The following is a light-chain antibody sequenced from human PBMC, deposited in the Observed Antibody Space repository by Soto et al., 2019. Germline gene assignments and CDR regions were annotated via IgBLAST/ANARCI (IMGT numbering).Light chain of an antibody. J-gene: IGLJ3*02. Sequence: QSALTQPASVSGSPGQSITISCTGTSSDVGSYNLVSWYQQHPGKAPKLMIYEGSKRPSGVSNRFSGSKSGNTASLTISGLQAEDEADYYCCSFAGSSPWVFGGGTKHTVL. CDR3: CSFAGSSPWV. CDR2: EGS. CDR1: SSDVGSYNL. V-gene: IGLV2-23*01.